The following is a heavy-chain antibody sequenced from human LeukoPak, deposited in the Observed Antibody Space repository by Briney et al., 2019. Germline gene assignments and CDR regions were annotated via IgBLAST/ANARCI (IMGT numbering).Heavy chain of an antibody. Sequence: ASVKVSCKASGFTFTNYNMHWVRQAPGQGLEWMGINNPSGGSTNYAQNFQARVTMTRDTSTSTVYMELSSLRSEDTAVYYCARVRDGYNDAYDIWGRGTMVTVPS. V-gene: IGHV1-46*01. D-gene: IGHD5-24*01. CDR3: ARVRDGYNDAYDI. J-gene: IGHJ3*02. CDR2: NNPSGGST. CDR1: GFTFTNYN.